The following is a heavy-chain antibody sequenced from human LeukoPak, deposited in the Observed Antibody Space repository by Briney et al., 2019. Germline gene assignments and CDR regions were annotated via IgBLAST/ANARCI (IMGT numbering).Heavy chain of an antibody. V-gene: IGHV1-18*04. CDR2: ISAYNGNT. D-gene: IGHD3-10*01. J-gene: IGHJ4*02. Sequence: ASVKVSCKTSGYTFTSYGISWVRQAPGQGLEWMGWISAYNGNTNYAQKLQGRVTMTTDTSTSTAYMELRSLRSDDTVVYYCARDRYYYGSGSYGDYWGQGTLVTVSS. CDR3: ARDRYYYGSGSYGDY. CDR1: GYTFTSYG.